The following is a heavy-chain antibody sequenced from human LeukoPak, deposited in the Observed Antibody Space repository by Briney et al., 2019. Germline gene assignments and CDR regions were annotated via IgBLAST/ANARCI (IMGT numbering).Heavy chain of an antibody. CDR1: GFTFSGYY. D-gene: IGHD5-24*01. CDR2: INNDGSNT. CDR3: ARGDGYNLLNY. Sequence: PGGSLRLSCAASGFTFSGYYMAWVRQAPGKGLVWVSRINNDGSNTIYADSVKGRFTISRDNAKNTLYLQMNSLRAEDTAVYYCARGDGYNLLNYWGQGTLVTVSS. J-gene: IGHJ4*02. V-gene: IGHV3-74*01.